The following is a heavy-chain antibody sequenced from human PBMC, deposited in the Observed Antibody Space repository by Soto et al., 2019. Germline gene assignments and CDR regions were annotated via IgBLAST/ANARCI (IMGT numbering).Heavy chain of an antibody. CDR1: GGSVSSASYY. Sequence: SETLSLARTVSGGSVSSASYYWSWIRQPPGKGLEWIGCIYYSGSTNYNPSLKSRVTISVDTSKNQFSLKLSSVTAADTAVYYCARDIRITIFGVVIPDAFAIWRQGTMVTVSS. J-gene: IGHJ3*02. V-gene: IGHV4-61*01. D-gene: IGHD3-3*01. CDR3: ARDIRITIFGVVIPDAFAI. CDR2: IYYSGST.